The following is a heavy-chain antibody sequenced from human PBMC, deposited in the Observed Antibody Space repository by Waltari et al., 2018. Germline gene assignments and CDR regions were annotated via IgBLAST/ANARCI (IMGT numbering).Heavy chain of an antibody. CDR2: IKQDGSEK. CDR1: GFTFSSFW. V-gene: IGHV3-7*01. D-gene: IGHD6-6*01. CDR3: ARVEIAARPGDY. J-gene: IGHJ4*02. Sequence: EVQLVESGGGLVQPGGSLRLSCAASGFTFSSFWMSCVRHAPGKGLEWVANIKQDGSEKYYVDSVKGRFTISRDNAKNSLYLQMNSLRAEDTAVYYCARVEIAARPGDYWGQGTLVTVSS.